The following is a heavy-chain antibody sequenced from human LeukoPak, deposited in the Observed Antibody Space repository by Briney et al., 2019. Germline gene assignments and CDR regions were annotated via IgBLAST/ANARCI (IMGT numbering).Heavy chain of an antibody. V-gene: IGHV3-23*01. J-gene: IGHJ4*02. CDR2: TTDGGAST. CDR3: ARRDVVVTGHYFDY. Sequence: GGSLRLSCAAAGFSFWSYGMSWVRQAPGKGLEWVSTTTDGGASTWYADSVKGRLTISRDNSKNTLQLQMNSLRAEDTAVYYCARRDVVVTGHYFDYWGQGILVTVSS. CDR1: GFSFWSYG. D-gene: IGHD2-21*02.